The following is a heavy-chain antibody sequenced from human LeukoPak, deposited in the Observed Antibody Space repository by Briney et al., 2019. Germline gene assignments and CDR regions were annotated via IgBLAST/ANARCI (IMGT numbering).Heavy chain of an antibody. CDR2: ISWDGGST. CDR1: GFTFDDYA. V-gene: IGHV3-43D*03. Sequence: PGGSLRLSCAASGFTFDDYAMHWVRQAPGKGLEWVSLISWDGGSTYYADSVKGRFTISRDNAKNSLYLQMNSLRAEDTAVYYCATGSGWYEFGWGQGTLVAVSS. CDR3: ATGSGWYEFG. D-gene: IGHD6-19*01. J-gene: IGHJ4*02.